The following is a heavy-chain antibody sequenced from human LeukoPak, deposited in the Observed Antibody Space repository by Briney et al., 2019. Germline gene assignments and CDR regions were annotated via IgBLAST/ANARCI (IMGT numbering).Heavy chain of an antibody. CDR1: GGSISTYY. D-gene: IGHD5-18*01. V-gene: IGHV4-59*01. Sequence: SETLSLTCTVSGGSISTYYWSWIGQPPGKGLEWIGFIHYSGSTKYNPSLNSRVTISVDTSKNQFSLTLSSVTAADTAVYYCAREYSYGYSYYFDYWGQGTLVTVSS. CDR3: AREYSYGYSYYFDY. CDR2: IHYSGST. J-gene: IGHJ4*02.